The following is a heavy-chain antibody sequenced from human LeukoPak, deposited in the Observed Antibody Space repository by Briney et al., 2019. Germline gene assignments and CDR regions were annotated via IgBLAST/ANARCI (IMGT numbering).Heavy chain of an antibody. CDR3: ARDRAAAGTRGYFDP. V-gene: IGHV3-48*04. CDR2: ISSSSSTI. J-gene: IGHJ4*02. CDR1: GFTFSSYS. D-gene: IGHD6-13*01. Sequence: PGGSLRLSCAASGFTFSSYSMNWVRQAPGKGLEWVSYISSSSSTIYYADSVKGRFTISRDNAKNSLFLQMNSLRADDTAVYFCARDRAAAGTRGYFDPWGQGTVVTVSS.